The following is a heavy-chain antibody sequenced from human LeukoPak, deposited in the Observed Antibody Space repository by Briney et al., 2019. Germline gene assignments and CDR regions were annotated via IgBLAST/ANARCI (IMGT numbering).Heavy chain of an antibody. V-gene: IGHV4-31*03. CDR3: ARESLKDERAFDY. J-gene: IGHJ4*02. CDR2: IYYSGSA. D-gene: IGHD5-24*01. CDR1: GGSISSGGYY. Sequence: SETLSLTCTVSGGSISSGGYYWSWIRQHPGKGLEWIGYIYYSGSAYYNPSLKSRVTISVDTSKNQFSLKLSSVTAADTAVYYCARESLKDERAFDYWGQGTLVTVSS.